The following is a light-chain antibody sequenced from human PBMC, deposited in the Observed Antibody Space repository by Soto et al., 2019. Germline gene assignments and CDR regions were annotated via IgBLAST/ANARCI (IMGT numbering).Light chain of an antibody. Sequence: IQVTQSPSSLSASVGDRVTITCRASQGIRDYLGWYQQKPGKAPKLLIYAASRLQSGVPSRLSGSGFGTEFTLTSSGLQPEDFATYYCHQVNSYPHTLGQGTKLEIK. CDR3: HQVNSYPHT. V-gene: IGKV1-9*01. CDR1: QGIRDY. J-gene: IGKJ2*01. CDR2: AAS.